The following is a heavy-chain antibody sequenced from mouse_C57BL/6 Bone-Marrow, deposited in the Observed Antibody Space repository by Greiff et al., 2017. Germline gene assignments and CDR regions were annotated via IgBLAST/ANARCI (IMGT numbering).Heavy chain of an antibody. CDR2: ISYSGST. D-gene: IGHD1-1*01. V-gene: IGHV3-8*01. CDR1: GYSITSDY. CDR3: ARYDYGSSYLDY. Sequence: VQLKESGPGLAKPSQTLSLTCSVTGYSITSDYWNWIRKFPGNKLEYMGYISYSGSTYYNPSLNSRISITRDPSKNQYYLQLNSVTTEDTATYYGARYDYGSSYLDYGGQGTTHTVSS. J-gene: IGHJ2*01.